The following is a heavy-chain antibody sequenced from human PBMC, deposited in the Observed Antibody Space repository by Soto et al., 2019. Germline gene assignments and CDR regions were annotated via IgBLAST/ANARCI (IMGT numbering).Heavy chain of an antibody. Sequence: PVASLKISCNASGYDFARTWIGWVRQLPGKGLDWLGIIYPGDSETRYSPSFRGQVTFSVDMSISTAYLQWSGLKTSDIAIYYCARLVGAYDSYFDHWGQGTRVTVSS. CDR2: IYPGDSET. CDR1: GYDFARTW. CDR3: ARLVGAYDSYFDH. D-gene: IGHD5-12*01. V-gene: IGHV5-51*01. J-gene: IGHJ4*02.